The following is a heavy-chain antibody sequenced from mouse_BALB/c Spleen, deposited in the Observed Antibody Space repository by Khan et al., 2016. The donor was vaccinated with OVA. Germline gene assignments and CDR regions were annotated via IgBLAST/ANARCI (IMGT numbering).Heavy chain of an antibody. CDR3: ARAIGDKVTLDY. D-gene: IGHD2-1*01. CDR1: GYTFTSYW. J-gene: IGHJ2*01. Sequence: DLVKPGASVKLSCKASGYTFTSYWINWIKQRPGQGLEWIGRIAPGGGSIYYNEMFKDKATLTVDTSSSTAYIQLNSLSSEDSAVYFWARAIGDKVTLDYWGQGTTLTVSS. V-gene: IGHV1S41*01. CDR2: IAPGGGSI.